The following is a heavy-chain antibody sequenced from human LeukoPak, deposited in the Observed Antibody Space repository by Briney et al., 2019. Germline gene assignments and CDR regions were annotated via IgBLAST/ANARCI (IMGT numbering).Heavy chain of an antibody. CDR3: ARTRYYYNSRSYGAPYYFDY. D-gene: IGHD3-10*01. Sequence: SSETLSLTCTVSGDSISSSSYYCGWIRQPPGKGLEWIGSIYYSGSTYYNPSLKSRVTISVDTSKNQFSLKLSSVTAADTAVYYCARTRYYYNSRSYGAPYYFDYWGQGTLVTVSS. V-gene: IGHV4-39*01. CDR2: IYYSGST. J-gene: IGHJ4*02. CDR1: GDSISSSSYY.